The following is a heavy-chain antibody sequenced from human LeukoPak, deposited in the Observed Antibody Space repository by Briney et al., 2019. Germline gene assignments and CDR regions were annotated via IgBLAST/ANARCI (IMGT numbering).Heavy chain of an antibody. D-gene: IGHD4-17*01. CDR1: GGSISTYY. V-gene: IGHV4-59*01. CDR3: ARAPQPTSYGDYGKRYFDL. J-gene: IGHJ2*01. Sequence: PSETLSLTCTVSGGSISTYYGNWIRQAPGKGLEWIGYIYYSGSTNYNPSLKSRVTMSVDTSRNQFSLKLSSVTAADTAVYYCARAPQPTSYGDYGKRYFDLWGRGTLVTVSS. CDR2: IYYSGST.